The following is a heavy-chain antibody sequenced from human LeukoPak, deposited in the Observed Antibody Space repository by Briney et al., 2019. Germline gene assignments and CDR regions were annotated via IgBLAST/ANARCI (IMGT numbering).Heavy chain of an antibody. Sequence: ASVKVSCKASGYTFSSFYLHWVRQAPGQGLEWMGIITPNTGDTTYAPKFQDRLIMTRDRSTSTVYMELHSLRSEDTAVYHCARSGNYYRVYFDNWGQGTLVPVSS. D-gene: IGHD3-10*01. CDR2: ITPNTGDT. J-gene: IGHJ4*02. CDR1: GYTFSSFY. CDR3: ARSGNYYRVYFDN. V-gene: IGHV1-46*01.